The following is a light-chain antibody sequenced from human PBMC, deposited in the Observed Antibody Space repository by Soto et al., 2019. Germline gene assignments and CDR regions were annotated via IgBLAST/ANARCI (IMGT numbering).Light chain of an antibody. V-gene: IGKV3-20*01. CDR1: QSVSSNY. CDR3: QQYGNSPWT. J-gene: IGKJ1*01. Sequence: EIVLTQSPGTLSLSPGERATLSCRASQSVSSNYLGWYQQKPGQAPRLLIYGASSRATGIPDRFSGSGSGTDFTLTISGLEPEDFAVYYCQQYGNSPWTFGQGTKVEIK. CDR2: GAS.